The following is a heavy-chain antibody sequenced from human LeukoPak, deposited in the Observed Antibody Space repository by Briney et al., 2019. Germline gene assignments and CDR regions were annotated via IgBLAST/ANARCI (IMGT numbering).Heavy chain of an antibody. J-gene: IGHJ4*02. Sequence: GASVKVSCKVSGYTFTDYYMHWVQQAPGKGLDWMGLVDPEDGETIYAEKFQGRVTITADTSTDTAYMELSSLRSEDTAVYYCAIDFWSGYYSDWGQGTLVTVSS. CDR1: GYTFTDYY. CDR2: VDPEDGET. V-gene: IGHV1-69-2*01. D-gene: IGHD3-3*01. CDR3: AIDFWSGYYSD.